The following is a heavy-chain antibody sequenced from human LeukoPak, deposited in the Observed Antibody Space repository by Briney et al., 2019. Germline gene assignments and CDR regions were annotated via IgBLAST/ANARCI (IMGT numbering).Heavy chain of an antibody. CDR3: ARDKQRDYYDSSGLTDV. J-gene: IGHJ6*02. D-gene: IGHD3-22*01. CDR2: ISSSSSYI. V-gene: IGHV3-21*01. Sequence: GSLRLSCAASGSTVSSNYMSWVRQAPGKGLEWVSSISSSSSYIYYADSVKGRFTISRDNAKNSLYLQMNSLRAEDTAVYYCARDKQRDYYDSSGLTDVWGQGTTVTVSS. CDR1: GSTVSSNY.